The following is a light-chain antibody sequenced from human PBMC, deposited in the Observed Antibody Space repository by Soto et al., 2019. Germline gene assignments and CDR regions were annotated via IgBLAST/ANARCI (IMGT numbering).Light chain of an antibody. V-gene: IGKV1-39*01. Sequence: DIQMTQSPPSLSASVGDRVTISCQASQGISTFLNWHQQKPGKAPRLLIYTASSLQSGVPSRFSGSGSGTDFTLTISSMQPEDFATYYCHQSYSTPLTFGGGTKVDIK. CDR3: HQSYSTPLT. CDR2: TAS. J-gene: IGKJ4*01. CDR1: QGISTF.